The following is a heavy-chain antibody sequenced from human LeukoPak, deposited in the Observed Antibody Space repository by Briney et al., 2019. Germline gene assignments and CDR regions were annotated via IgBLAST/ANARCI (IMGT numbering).Heavy chain of an antibody. J-gene: IGHJ4*02. D-gene: IGHD6-6*01. V-gene: IGHV1-2*02. CDR2: INSNSGGT. CDR1: GYTFTGYY. Sequence: ASVKVSCKASGYTFTGYYMHWVRQAPGQGLEXMGWINSNSGGTNYAQKFQGRVTMTRDTSISTAYMELSRLRSDDTAVYYCARRSIAALRFDYWGQGTLVTVSS. CDR3: ARRSIAALRFDY.